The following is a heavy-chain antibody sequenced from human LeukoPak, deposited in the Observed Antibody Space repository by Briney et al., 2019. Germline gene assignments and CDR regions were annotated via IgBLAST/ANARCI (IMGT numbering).Heavy chain of an antibody. J-gene: IGHJ6*03. CDR2: INPSGGST. D-gene: IGHD3-22*01. CDR1: GYTFTSYY. CDR3: ARSSDDSSGYHRYYYYMDV. V-gene: IGHV1-46*01. Sequence: ASVKVSCKASGYTFTSYYMHWVRQAPGQGPEWMGIINPSGGSTSYARKFQGRVTMTRDMSTSTVYMELSSLRSEDTAVYYCARSSDDSSGYHRYYYYMDVWGKGTTVTVSS.